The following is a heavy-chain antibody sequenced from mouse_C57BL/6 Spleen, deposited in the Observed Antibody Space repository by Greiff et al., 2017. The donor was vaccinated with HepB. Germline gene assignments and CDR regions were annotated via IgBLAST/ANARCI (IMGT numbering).Heavy chain of an antibody. J-gene: IGHJ3*01. D-gene: IGHD2-3*01. V-gene: IGHV1-54*01. CDR2: INPGSGGT. CDR1: GYAFTNYL. CDR3: ARALGDGTWTY. Sequence: QVHVKQSGAELVRPGTSVKVSCKASGYAFTNYLIEWVKQRPGQGLEWIGVINPGSGGTNYNEKFKGKATLTADKSSSTAYMQLSSLTSEDSAVYFCARALGDGTWTYWGQGTLVTVSA.